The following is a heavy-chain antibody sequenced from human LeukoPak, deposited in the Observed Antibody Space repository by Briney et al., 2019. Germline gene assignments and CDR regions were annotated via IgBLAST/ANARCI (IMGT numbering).Heavy chain of an antibody. CDR2: ISSSRSHI. J-gene: IGHJ6*02. CDR3: RRVGKYQGSGSYYKSYYYYGMEA. Sequence: KSGGSLRLSCAASGFTFSSYRMNWLRQATGKGLEWVSSISSSRSHIYYAHSVKRRFTISRDNEKNPLSVQLKSVRSEDSAVLYWRRVGKYQGSGSYYKSYYYYGMEAWGQGTTVTVSS. D-gene: IGHD3-10*01. V-gene: IGHV3-21*01. CDR1: GFTFSSYR.